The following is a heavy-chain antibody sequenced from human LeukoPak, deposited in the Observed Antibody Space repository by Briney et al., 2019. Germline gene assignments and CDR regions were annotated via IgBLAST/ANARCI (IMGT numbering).Heavy chain of an antibody. J-gene: IGHJ4*02. CDR1: GFTFSDYD. CDR2: ISYDGSNK. CDR3: AKDRHYSSGIMGI. D-gene: IGHD6-19*01. V-gene: IGHV3-30*18. Sequence: PGASLRLSCAASGFTFSDYDMHWVRQAPGEGLGWVAVISYDGSNKIYAEAVKGRFTISRDNSKNTLYLQMNSLRAEDTAVYYCAKDRHYSSGIMGIWGQGTLVTVSS.